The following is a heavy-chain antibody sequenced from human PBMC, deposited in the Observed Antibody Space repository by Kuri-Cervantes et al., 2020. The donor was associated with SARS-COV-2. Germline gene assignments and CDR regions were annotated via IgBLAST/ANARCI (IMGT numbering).Heavy chain of an antibody. J-gene: IGHJ6*02. CDR3: AKDRYYYYGMDV. V-gene: IGHV3-23*01. CDR2: ISGSGGST. CDR1: GFTFSSYE. Sequence: GESLKISCAASGFTFSSYEMNWVRQAPGKGLEWVSAISGSGGSTYYADSVKGRFTISRDNSKNTLYLQMNSLRAEDTAVYYCAKDRYYYYGMDVWGQGTTVTVSS.